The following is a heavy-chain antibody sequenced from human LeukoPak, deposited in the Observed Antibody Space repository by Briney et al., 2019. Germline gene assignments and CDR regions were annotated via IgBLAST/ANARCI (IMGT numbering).Heavy chain of an antibody. J-gene: IGHJ4*02. V-gene: IGHV3-74*01. D-gene: IGHD1-26*01. CDR2: INTDGSST. CDR1: GFTFSNYW. Sequence: GWSLRLSCAASGFTFSNYWMHWVRQAPGKGLVYVSRINTDGSSTSYADSVKGRFTISRDNAKNTLYLQMNSLRAEDTAVYYCARATFRVGTTSAPGDYWGQGTLVTVSS. CDR3: ARATFRVGTTSAPGDY.